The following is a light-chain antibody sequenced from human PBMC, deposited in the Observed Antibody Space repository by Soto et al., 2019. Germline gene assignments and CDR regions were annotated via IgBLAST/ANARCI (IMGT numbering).Light chain of an antibody. CDR1: SSNIGNNY. V-gene: IGLV1-51*01. J-gene: IGLJ3*02. CDR2: DND. CDR3: ASWDTNLRDGWV. Sequence: QSVLTQPPSVSAAPGQQVTISCSGSSSNIGNNYVSWYQQLPGTAPKLLIYDNDQRPSGIPDRFSGSTSGTSATLDITGLQTGDEADYYCASWDTNLRDGWVFGGGTQLTVL.